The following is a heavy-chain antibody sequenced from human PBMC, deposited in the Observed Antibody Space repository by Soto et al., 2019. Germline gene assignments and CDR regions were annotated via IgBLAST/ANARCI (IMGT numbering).Heavy chain of an antibody. CDR2: ISAYNGNT. CDR1: GYTFTSYG. V-gene: IGHV1-18*01. D-gene: IGHD2-21*02. CDR3: ARGAYCGGDCYSGDWYIDL. Sequence: ASVKVSCKASGYTFTSYGISWVRQAPGQGLEWMGWISAYNGNTNYAQKLQGRVTMTTDTSTSTAYMELRSLRSDDTAVYYCARGAYCGGDCYSGDWYIDLWGRGTLVTVST. J-gene: IGHJ2*01.